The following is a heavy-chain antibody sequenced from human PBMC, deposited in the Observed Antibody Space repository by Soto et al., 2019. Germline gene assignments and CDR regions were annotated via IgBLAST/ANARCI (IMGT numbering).Heavy chain of an antibody. CDR1: GGSISDYY. J-gene: IGHJ4*02. CDR3: ARVIEYSSGWYEGRYYFDY. V-gene: IGHV4-59*01. CDR2: IYYSGST. D-gene: IGHD6-19*01. Sequence: PSETLSLTCTVSGGSISDYYWSWIRQPPGKGLEWIGYIYYSGSTNYNPSLKSRVTISVDTSNNQFSLKLSSVTAADTAVYYCARVIEYSSGWYEGRYYFDYWGQGTLVTVSS.